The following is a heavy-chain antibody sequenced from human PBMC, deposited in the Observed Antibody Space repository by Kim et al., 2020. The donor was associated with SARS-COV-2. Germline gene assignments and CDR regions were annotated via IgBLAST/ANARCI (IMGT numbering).Heavy chain of an antibody. Sequence: AQKLQGRVTMTTATSTSTAYMELRSLRSDDTAVYYCARGQIQLWDNWFDPWGQGTLVTVSS. CDR3: ARGQIQLWDNWFDP. D-gene: IGHD5-18*01. J-gene: IGHJ5*02. V-gene: IGHV1-18*01.